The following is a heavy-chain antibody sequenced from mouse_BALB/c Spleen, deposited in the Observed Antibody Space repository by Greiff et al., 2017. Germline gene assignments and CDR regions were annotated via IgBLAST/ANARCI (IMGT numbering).Heavy chain of an antibody. J-gene: IGHJ4*01. CDR2: ISDGGSYT. CDR1: GFTFSDYY. D-gene: IGHD6-1*01. V-gene: IGHV5-4*02. Sequence: EVMLVESGGGLVKPGGSLKLSCAASGFTFSDYYMYWVRQTPEKRLEWVATISDGGSYTYYPDSVKGRFTISRDNAKNNLYLQMSSLKSEDTAMYYCAREGGRRAMDDWGQGTSVTVSS. CDR3: AREGGRRAMDD.